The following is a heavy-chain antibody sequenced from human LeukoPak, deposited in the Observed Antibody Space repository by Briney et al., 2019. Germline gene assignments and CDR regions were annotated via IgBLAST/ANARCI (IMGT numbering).Heavy chain of an antibody. CDR1: GFTFSSYW. V-gene: IGHV3-21*04. CDR3: AKDFRGRRGVTQDY. CDR2: ISSSSSYI. J-gene: IGHJ4*02. D-gene: IGHD3-10*01. Sequence: GGSLRLSCAASGFTFSSYWMSWVRQAPGEGLEWVSSISSSSSYIYYADSVKGRFTISRDNAKNTLYLQMNSLRAEDTAVYYCAKDFRGRRGVTQDYWGQGTLVTVSS.